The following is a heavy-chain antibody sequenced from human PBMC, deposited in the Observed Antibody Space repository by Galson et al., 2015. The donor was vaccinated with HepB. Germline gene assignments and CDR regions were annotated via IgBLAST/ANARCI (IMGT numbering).Heavy chain of an antibody. CDR3: AKASAGPYDRSGGYLDY. Sequence: SLRLSCAASGFTFSSYAMSWVRQAPGKGLEWVSVIGGGGGTTYHADSVKGRFTISRDNPKKTLYLQMNSLRAEDTAVYYCAKASAGPYDRSGGYLDYWGQGTLVTVS. D-gene: IGHD3-22*01. CDR1: GFTFSSYA. CDR2: IGGGGGTT. V-gene: IGHV3-23*01. J-gene: IGHJ4*02.